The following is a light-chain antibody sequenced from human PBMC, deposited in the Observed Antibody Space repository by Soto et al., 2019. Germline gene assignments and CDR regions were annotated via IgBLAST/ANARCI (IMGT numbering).Light chain of an antibody. J-gene: IGLJ3*02. V-gene: IGLV1-40*01. CDR1: TSNLGAGYD. CDR2: GNR. Sequence: QSVLTQPPSVSGAPGQRVTLSCTGNTSNLGAGYDVHWYQQLPGAAPKLVIFGNRSRPSGVPERFSGSKSGTSASLAITGLQAEDEADYYCQAYDYSMTASVFGGGTKLTVL. CDR3: QAYDYSMTASV.